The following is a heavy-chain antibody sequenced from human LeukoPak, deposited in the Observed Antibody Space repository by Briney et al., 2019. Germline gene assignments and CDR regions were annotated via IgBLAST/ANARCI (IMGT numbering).Heavy chain of an antibody. CDR2: FYDSGST. D-gene: IGHD3-22*01. J-gene: IGHJ4*02. Sequence: KPSETLSLTCTVSGCSISSYYWSWIPQPPGKGLEWIGFFYDSGSTKYNPSLKSRLTISVDTSKNQFSLKLSSVTAADTAVYYCARHRGHYDSRYVWGQGTLVTVSS. CDR3: ARHRGHYDSRYV. V-gene: IGHV4-59*08. CDR1: GCSISSYY.